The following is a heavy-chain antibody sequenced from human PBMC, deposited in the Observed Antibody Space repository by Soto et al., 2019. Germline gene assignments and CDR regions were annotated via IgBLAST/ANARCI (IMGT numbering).Heavy chain of an antibody. D-gene: IGHD6-13*01. CDR2: IYPGDSDT. CDR3: ARSIAAAGHYYYGMDV. CDR1: GYSFTSYW. J-gene: IGHJ6*02. V-gene: IGHV5-51*01. Sequence: LKISCKGSGYSFTSYWIGWVRQMPGKGLEWMGIIYPGDSDTRYSPSFQGQVTISADKSISTAYLQWSSLKASDTAMYYCARSIAAAGHYYYGMDVWGQGTTVTVSS.